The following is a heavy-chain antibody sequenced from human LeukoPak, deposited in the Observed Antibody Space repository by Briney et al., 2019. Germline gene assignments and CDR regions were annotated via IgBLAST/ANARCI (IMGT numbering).Heavy chain of an antibody. D-gene: IGHD3-22*01. CDR2: IYPGDSDT. CDR3: ARAKEPYYYDSSGYAFDAFDI. J-gene: IGHJ3*02. V-gene: IGHV5-51*01. CDR1: GYSVTSYW. Sequence: GESLKISCKGSGYSVTSYWIGWVRQMPGKGLEWMGIIYPGDSDTRYSPSFQGQVTISADKSISTAYLQWSSLKASDTAMYYCARAKEPYYYDSSGYAFDAFDIWGQGTMVTVSS.